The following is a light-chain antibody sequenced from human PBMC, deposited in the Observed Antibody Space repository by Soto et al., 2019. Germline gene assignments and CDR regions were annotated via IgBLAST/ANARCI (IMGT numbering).Light chain of an antibody. CDR2: GAG. J-gene: IGKJ4*01. CDR3: QQYGTSLLA. Sequence: EIVLTQSPGTLSLSPGERATLSCRASQSVTSSYLAWYQQKPGQAPRRLIYGAGNRANGIPDRFSGSGSEKELALTISRLEPEDFEVYHCQQYGTSLLAVGGRPKGDIK. V-gene: IGKV3-20*01. CDR1: QSVTSSY.